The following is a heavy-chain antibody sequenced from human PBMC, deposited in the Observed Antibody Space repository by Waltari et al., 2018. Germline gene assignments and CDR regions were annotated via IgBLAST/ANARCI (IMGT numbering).Heavy chain of an antibody. CDR3: AGSHSREYYYMDV. CDR2: ITYDGRNQ. J-gene: IGHJ6*03. Sequence: QAQLVESGGGVVQPGRSLRLSCAASGFTFSSSVMHWVRQAPGKGLAWVAVITYDGRNQFYADFVKGRFTISRDNSKNTLYLQINSLRAEDAAVYYCAGSHSREYYYMDVWGKGTTVSVSS. CDR1: GFTFSSSV. D-gene: IGHD6-13*01. V-gene: IGHV3-30*04.